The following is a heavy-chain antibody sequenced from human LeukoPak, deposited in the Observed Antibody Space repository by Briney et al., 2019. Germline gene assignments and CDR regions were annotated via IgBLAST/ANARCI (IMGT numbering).Heavy chain of an antibody. V-gene: IGHV3-11*01. Sequence: TPGGSLRLSCSVSGFTFSDYYIGSIRQAPGKGLGWVSYISSSGSTIYYADSVKGRFTISRDNVKNSLYLQMNSLRAEDTAVYYCARQLQAAAGNYFDYWGQGTLVTVSS. CDR3: ARQLQAAAGNYFDY. CDR1: GFTFSDYY. D-gene: IGHD6-13*01. J-gene: IGHJ4*02. CDR2: ISSSGSTI.